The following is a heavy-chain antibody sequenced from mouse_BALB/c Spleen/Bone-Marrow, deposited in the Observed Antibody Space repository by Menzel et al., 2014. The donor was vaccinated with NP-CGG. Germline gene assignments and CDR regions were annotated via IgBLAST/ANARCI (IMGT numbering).Heavy chain of an antibody. Sequence: VQLQQSGPGLVAPSQNLSITCTVSGFSLTDYGVSWIRQPPGKGLEWLGVIWGVGTTYYNSALKSRLSISKDNSKSQVFLKMNSLQTDDTAIYYCAKIYYDFDGFAHWGQGTLVTVSA. V-gene: IGHV2-6-5*01. CDR3: AKIYYDFDGFAH. CDR2: IWGVGTT. D-gene: IGHD2-4*01. CDR1: GFSLTDYG. J-gene: IGHJ3*01.